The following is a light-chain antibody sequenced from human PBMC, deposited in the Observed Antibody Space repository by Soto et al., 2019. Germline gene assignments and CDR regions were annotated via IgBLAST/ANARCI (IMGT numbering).Light chain of an antibody. CDR1: QDISNY. V-gene: IGKV1-33*01. CDR3: QHYDNLPLT. CDR2: DAS. J-gene: IGKJ4*01. Sequence: IQMTQSPSSLSASVGDRVTITSQASQDISNYLHWYQQKPGKATKLLIYDASNLETGVPSRFSGSGSGTDFTFTISSLQHDDMATYYCQHYDNLPLTFGGGTKVHIK.